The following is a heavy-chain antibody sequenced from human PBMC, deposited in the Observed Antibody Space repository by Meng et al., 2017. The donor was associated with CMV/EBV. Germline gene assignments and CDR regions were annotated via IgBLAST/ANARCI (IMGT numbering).Heavy chain of an antibody. V-gene: IGHV1-69*02. CDR3: SHTIFGVAKAFDI. J-gene: IGHJ3*02. Sequence: SVKVSCKASGGTFSSYTISWVRQAPGQGLEWMGRIIPILVIANYAQKFQGRVTITADKSTSTAYMELSSLRSEDTAVYYCSHTIFGVAKAFDIWGQGTMVTVSS. CDR2: IIPILVIA. CDR1: GGTFSSYT. D-gene: IGHD3-3*01.